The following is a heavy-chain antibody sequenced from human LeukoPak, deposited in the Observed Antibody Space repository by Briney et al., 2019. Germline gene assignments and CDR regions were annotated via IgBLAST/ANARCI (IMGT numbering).Heavy chain of an antibody. Sequence: GGSLRLSCAASGFTFSSYGMHWVRQAPGKGPEWVAFIRYDGSNKYYADSVKGRFTISRDNSKNTLYLQMNSLRAADTAVYYCARHRSGSYLYSYWGQGTLVTVSS. J-gene: IGHJ4*02. CDR2: IRYDGSNK. D-gene: IGHD1-26*01. V-gene: IGHV3-30*02. CDR3: ARHRSGSYLYSY. CDR1: GFTFSSYG.